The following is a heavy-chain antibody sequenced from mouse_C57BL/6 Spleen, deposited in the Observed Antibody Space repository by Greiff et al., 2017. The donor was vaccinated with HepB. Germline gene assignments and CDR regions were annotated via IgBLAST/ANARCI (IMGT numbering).Heavy chain of an antibody. V-gene: IGHV1-26*01. J-gene: IGHJ3*01. CDR3: ANSWFAY. CDR1: GYTFTDYY. CDR2: INPNNGGT. Sequence: VQLQQSGPELVKPGASVKISCKASGYTFTDYYMNWVKQSHGKSLEWIGDINPNNGGTSYNQKFKGKATLTVDKSSSTAYMELRSLTSEDSAVYYGANSWFAYWGQGTLVTVSA.